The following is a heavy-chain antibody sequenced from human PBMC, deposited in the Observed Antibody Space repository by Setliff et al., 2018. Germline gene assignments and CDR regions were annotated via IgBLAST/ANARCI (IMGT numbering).Heavy chain of an antibody. D-gene: IGHD2-15*01. CDR1: SYTFTNYG. V-gene: IGHV1-18*01. CDR3: TRGPKDFVVLAAAACFDF. Sequence: ASVKVSCKTSSYTFTNYGINWVRQAPGRGLEWMGWITAYDGNSHYAQKFQGRVTMTADASTSTANMELRGLRSDDTAVYYCTRGPKDFVVLAAAACFDFWGQGTLVTVSS. CDR2: ITAYDGNS. J-gene: IGHJ4*02.